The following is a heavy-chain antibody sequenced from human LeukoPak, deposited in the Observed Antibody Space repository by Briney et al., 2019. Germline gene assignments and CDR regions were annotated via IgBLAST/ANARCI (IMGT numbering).Heavy chain of an antibody. J-gene: IGHJ4*02. V-gene: IGHV3-9*01. CDR3: AKEGFTIVGVLSAHYFDY. CDR1: GFTCDDYA. CDR2: ISWNSGSI. D-gene: IGHD3-3*01. Sequence: GGSLRLSCAASGFTCDDYAMHWVRQAPGKGLEWVSGISWNSGSIGYADSVKGRFTISRDNAKNSLYLQMNRLRAEDTALYYCAKEGFTIVGVLSAHYFDYWGQGTLVTVSS.